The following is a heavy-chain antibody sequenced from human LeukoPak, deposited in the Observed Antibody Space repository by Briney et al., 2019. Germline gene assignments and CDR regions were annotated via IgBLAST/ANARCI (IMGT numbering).Heavy chain of an antibody. Sequence: ASVKVSCKASGYTFTGYYMHWVRQAPGQGLEWMGWINPNSGGTNYAQKFQGRVTMTRDTSISTAYMELSRLRSDDTAVYYCARERITMVRGVRGNWFDPWGQGTLVTVSS. D-gene: IGHD3-10*01. J-gene: IGHJ5*02. V-gene: IGHV1-2*02. CDR3: ARERITMVRGVRGNWFDP. CDR1: GYTFTGYY. CDR2: INPNSGGT.